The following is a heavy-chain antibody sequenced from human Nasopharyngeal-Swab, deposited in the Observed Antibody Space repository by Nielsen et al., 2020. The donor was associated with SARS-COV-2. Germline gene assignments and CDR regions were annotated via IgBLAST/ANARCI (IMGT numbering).Heavy chain of an antibody. CDR3: ARGRVGATDFYYYYGMDV. CDR2: ISAYNGNT. CDR1: GYTFTSYG. V-gene: IGHV1-18*01. J-gene: IGHJ6*02. D-gene: IGHD1-26*01. Sequence: ASVKVSCKASGYTFTSYGISWVRQAPGQGLEWMGWISAYNGNTNYAQKLQGRVTMTTDTSTSTAYMELRSLRSDDTAVYYCARGRVGATDFYYYYGMDVWGHGTTVTVSS.